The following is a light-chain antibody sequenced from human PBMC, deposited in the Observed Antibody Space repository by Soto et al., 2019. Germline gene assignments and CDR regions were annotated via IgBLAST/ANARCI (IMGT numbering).Light chain of an antibody. CDR2: GAS. V-gene: IGKV3-20*01. Sequence: EIVLTQSPGTLSLSPGERATLSCRASQSVSSSYLAWYQQKPGQAPRLLIYGASSRATGIPDRFSGSGSGTDFTLTISRLEPDEFAVYYCQQYVSSPRTFGQGTKVEIK. CDR1: QSVSSSY. J-gene: IGKJ1*01. CDR3: QQYVSSPRT.